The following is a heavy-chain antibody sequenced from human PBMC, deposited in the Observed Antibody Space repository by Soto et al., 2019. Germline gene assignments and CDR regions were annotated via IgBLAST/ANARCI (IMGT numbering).Heavy chain of an antibody. CDR1: GFTFSSYA. D-gene: IGHD4-17*01. CDR3: AKDLGQTVTTSRDY. V-gene: IGHV3-23*01. J-gene: IGHJ4*02. Sequence: GGSLRLSCAASGFTFSSYAMSWVRQAPGKGLEWVSAISGSGGSTYYADSVKGRFTISRDNSKNTLYLQMNSLRAEDTAVYYCAKDLGQTVTTSRDYWGQGTLVTVSS. CDR2: ISGSGGST.